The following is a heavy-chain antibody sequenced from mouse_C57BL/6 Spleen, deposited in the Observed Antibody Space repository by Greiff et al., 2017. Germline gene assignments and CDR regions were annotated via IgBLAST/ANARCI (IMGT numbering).Heavy chain of an antibody. D-gene: IGHD1-1*01. CDR3: ARDHVDYGSSYWYFDV. CDR2: ISYSGST. V-gene: IGHV3-1*01. Sequence: EVQLQESGPGMVKPSQSLSLTCTVTGYSITSGYDWHWIRHFPGNKLEWMGYISYSGSTNYNPSLKSRISITHDTSKNHFFLKLNSVTTEDTATYYCARDHVDYGSSYWYFDVWGTGTTVTVSS. CDR1: GYSITSGYD. J-gene: IGHJ1*03.